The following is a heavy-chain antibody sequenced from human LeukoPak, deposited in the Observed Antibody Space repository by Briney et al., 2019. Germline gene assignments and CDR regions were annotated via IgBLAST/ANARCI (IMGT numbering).Heavy chain of an antibody. J-gene: IGHJ4*02. CDR3: TRSVYYDILTGYYWEDY. CDR2: IRSKANSYAT. V-gene: IGHV3-73*01. Sequence: PGGSLRLSCAASGFTFSGSAMHWARQASGKGLEWVGRIRSKANSYATAYAASVKGRFTISRDDSKNTAYLQMNSLKTEDTAVYYCTRSVYYDILTGYYWEDYWGQGTLVTVSS. D-gene: IGHD3-9*01. CDR1: GFTFSGSA.